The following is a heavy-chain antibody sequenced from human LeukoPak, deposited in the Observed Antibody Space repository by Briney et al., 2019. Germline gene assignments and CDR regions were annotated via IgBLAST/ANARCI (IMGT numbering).Heavy chain of an antibody. Sequence: GSVKVSCKASGYTFTSYDISWVRQAPGQGLEWMGWISTYNDNTHYAQKLQGRVTMTTDTSTSTVYMELKSLRSDDTAVYYCARIQSRIIAARPGYPAFDYWGRGTLVTVSS. D-gene: IGHD6-6*01. CDR1: GYTFTSYD. CDR2: ISTYNDNT. CDR3: ARIQSRIIAARPGYPAFDY. J-gene: IGHJ4*02. V-gene: IGHV1-18*01.